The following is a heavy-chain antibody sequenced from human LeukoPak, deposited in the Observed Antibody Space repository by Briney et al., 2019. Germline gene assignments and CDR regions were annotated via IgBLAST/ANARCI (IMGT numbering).Heavy chain of an antibody. Sequence: IFCEGSSDAFTNVWRCPVRQVTEKGLEWMGIIHSGHSDTRYSPSFQGQVTIAADKSLSTAYLQWSSLQASDTAMYYCARGSSYYNFWGQGTLVTVSS. CDR2: IHSGHSDT. CDR1: SDAFTNVW. V-gene: IGHV5-51*01. CDR3: ARGSSYYNF. J-gene: IGHJ4*02. D-gene: IGHD1-26*01.